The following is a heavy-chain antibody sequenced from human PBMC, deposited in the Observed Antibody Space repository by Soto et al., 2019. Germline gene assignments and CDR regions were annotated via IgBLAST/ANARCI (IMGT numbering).Heavy chain of an antibody. CDR2: TTTDNGDT. V-gene: IGHV1-18*04. CDR3: ARGRGSSLIPVVDDAVDV. CDR1: GYSFTRYG. D-gene: IGHD2-15*01. J-gene: IGHJ3*01. Sequence: QVQLVQSGGEVKKPGASVKVSCKASGYSFTRYGINWVRQAHGQGPEWLGRTTTDNGDTNYAQNFQGRLTMTTDTSTGTTYMELRSVRSDDTAVYYCARGRGSSLIPVVDDAVDVWGQGTLVTVSS.